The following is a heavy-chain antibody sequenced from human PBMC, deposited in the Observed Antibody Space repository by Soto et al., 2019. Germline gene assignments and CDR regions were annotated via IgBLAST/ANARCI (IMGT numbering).Heavy chain of an antibody. Sequence: GGSLRLSCAASGFTFDDYTMHWVRQAPGKGLEWVSLISWDGGSTYYADSVKGRFTISRDNSKNSLYLQMNSLRTEDTALYYCAKDGAGIAGGFSYYGMDVWGQGTTVTVSS. V-gene: IGHV3-43*01. J-gene: IGHJ6*02. CDR1: GFTFDDYT. D-gene: IGHD6-19*01. CDR2: ISWDGGST. CDR3: AKDGAGIAGGFSYYGMDV.